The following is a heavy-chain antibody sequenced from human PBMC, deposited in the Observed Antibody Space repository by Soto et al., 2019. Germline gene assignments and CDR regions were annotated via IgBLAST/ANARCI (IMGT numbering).Heavy chain of an antibody. CDR3: AIQGCYIVRGCFDAFDI. J-gene: IGHJ3*02. Sequence: GESLKISCKASGYKFSNYWIGWVRQKPGKGLEWMGIIYPGDSDTRYSPSLQGQVTISADKSIDTAYLQWDTLKASDTAMYYCAIQGCYIVRGCFDAFDIWCQGTMVTVSS. V-gene: IGHV5-51*01. D-gene: IGHD2-15*01. CDR2: IYPGDSDT. CDR1: GYKFSNYW.